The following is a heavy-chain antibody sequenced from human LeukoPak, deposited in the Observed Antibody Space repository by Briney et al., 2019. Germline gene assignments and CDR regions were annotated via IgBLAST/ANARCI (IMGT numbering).Heavy chain of an antibody. D-gene: IGHD3-16*01. Sequence: SETLSLTCAVYGGSFSGYYWSWIRQPPGKGLEWIGEINHSGSTNYNPSLKSRVTISVDTSKNQFSLKLSSVTAADTAVYYCARGPFGGAPFDYWGQGTLVTVSS. J-gene: IGHJ4*02. V-gene: IGHV4-34*01. CDR2: INHSGST. CDR3: ARGPFGGAPFDY. CDR1: GGSFSGYY.